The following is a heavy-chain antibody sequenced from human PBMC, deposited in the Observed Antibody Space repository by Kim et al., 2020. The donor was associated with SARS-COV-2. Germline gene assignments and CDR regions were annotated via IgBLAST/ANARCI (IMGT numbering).Heavy chain of an antibody. CDR3: GGLGYGLDV. CDR2: GKAK. Sequence: GKAKFYADPVKGRFSISRENFKNTLYLQMNSLGAEDSAVYFCGGLGYGLDVWGQGTTVTVSS. J-gene: IGHJ6*02. D-gene: IGHD3-3*01. V-gene: IGHV3-30*01.